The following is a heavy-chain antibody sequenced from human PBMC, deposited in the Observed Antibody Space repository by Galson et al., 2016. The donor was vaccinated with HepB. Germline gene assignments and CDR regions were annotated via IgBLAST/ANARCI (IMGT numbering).Heavy chain of an antibody. J-gene: IGHJ5*02. D-gene: IGHD6-13*01. CDR3: ARSRLAAAFDP. CDR1: GFTFSSYW. CDR2: IRHDGSEQ. V-gene: IGHV3-7*03. Sequence: SLRLSCAASGFTFSSYWMSWVRQAPGTALPWVANIRHDGSEQYYVDSVKGRYTISRDNAKNSLFLQMSSLRAEDTAVYYCARSRLAAAFDPWGQGTLVTVSS.